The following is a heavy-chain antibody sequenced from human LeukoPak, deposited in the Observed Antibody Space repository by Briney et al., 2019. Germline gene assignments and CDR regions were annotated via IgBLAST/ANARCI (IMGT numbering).Heavy chain of an antibody. CDR3: AKGSLYYDILTGRSGDDAFDI. Sequence: GGSLRLSCAASGFTFSSYGMHWVRQAPGKGLEWVAFIRYDGSNKYYADSVKGRFTISRDNSKNTLYLQMNSLRAEDTAVYYCAKGSLYYDILTGRSGDDAFDIWGQGTMVTVSS. D-gene: IGHD3-9*01. V-gene: IGHV3-30*02. CDR2: IRYDGSNK. CDR1: GFTFSSYG. J-gene: IGHJ3*02.